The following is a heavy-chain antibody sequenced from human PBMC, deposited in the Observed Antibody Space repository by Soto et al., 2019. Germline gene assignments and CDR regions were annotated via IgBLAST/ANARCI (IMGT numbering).Heavy chain of an antibody. V-gene: IGHV5-51*01. CDR3: ARHYQGSSRRYNWFDP. CDR2: IYPGDSDT. CDR1: GYIFTSYG. J-gene: IGHJ5*02. Sequence: AESLTTSLEFSGYIFTSYGIGLVLQMRGRGLEWMGIIYPGDSDTRYSPSFQCQVTISADKSISTAYLQWSSRKASDTAMYYCARHYQGSSRRYNWFDPWGPGTLVTVSS. D-gene: IGHD6-6*01.